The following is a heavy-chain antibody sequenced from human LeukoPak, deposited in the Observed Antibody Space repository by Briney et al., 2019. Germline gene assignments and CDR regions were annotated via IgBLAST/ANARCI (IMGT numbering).Heavy chain of an antibody. CDR1: GGSISSYY. D-gene: IGHD1-1*01. V-gene: IGHV4-59*08. CDR3: ARPRFWNDEEGAFDI. CDR2: IYYSGST. Sequence: PSETLSLTCTVSGGSISSYYWSWIRRPPGKGLEWIGYIYYSGSTNYNPSLKSRVTISVDTSKNQFSLKLSSVTAADTAVYYCARPRFWNDEEGAFDIWGQGTMVTVSS. J-gene: IGHJ3*02.